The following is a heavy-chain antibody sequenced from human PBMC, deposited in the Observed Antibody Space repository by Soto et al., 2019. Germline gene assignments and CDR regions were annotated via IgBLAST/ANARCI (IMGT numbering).Heavy chain of an antibody. Sequence: PGGSLRLSCSASGFTFSGYGVHWVRQAPGKGLEWVAITRHDGSNTYYADSVRGRFTISRDNSKKTLYLQMDSLRAEDTAVYYCARDGVGATTFFGYFDYWGQGTLVTVSS. CDR1: GFTFSGYG. J-gene: IGHJ4*02. CDR3: ARDGVGATTFFGYFDY. CDR2: TRHDGSNT. V-gene: IGHV3-30*02. D-gene: IGHD1-26*01.